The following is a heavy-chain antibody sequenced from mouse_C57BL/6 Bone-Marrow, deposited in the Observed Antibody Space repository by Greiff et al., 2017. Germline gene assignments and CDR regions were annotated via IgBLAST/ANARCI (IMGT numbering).Heavy chain of an antibody. Sequence: QVQLQQSGAELVRPWASVKLSCKASGYTFTGYYINWVKQRPGQGLEWIAMIYPGSGNTYYNEKFKGKATLTADKSSSTAYMQLSNLTSEDSAVYFCARWGRLRRGYFDYWGQGTTLTVSS. CDR3: ARWGRLRRGYFDY. V-gene: IGHV1-76*01. CDR2: IYPGSGNT. D-gene: IGHD2-4*01. CDR1: GYTFTGYY. J-gene: IGHJ2*01.